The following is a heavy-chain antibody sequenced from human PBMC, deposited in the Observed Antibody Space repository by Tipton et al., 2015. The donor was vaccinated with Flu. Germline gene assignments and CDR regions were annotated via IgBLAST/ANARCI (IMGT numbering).Heavy chain of an antibody. CDR2: IYYSGST. J-gene: IGHJ6*02. V-gene: IGHV4-59*01. Sequence: TLSLTCTVSGGSISSYYWSWLRQPPGKGLEWIGYIYYSGSTNYNSSLKSRVTISVDTSKNQFSLQLNSVTAADTAVAYCASATTVTTSGMDIWGQGTTGTVSS. CDR1: GGSISSYY. D-gene: IGHD4-11*01. CDR3: ASATTVTTSGMDI.